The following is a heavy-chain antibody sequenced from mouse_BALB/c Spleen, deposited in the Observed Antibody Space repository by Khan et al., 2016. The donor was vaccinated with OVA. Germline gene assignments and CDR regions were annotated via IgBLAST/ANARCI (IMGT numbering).Heavy chain of an antibody. J-gene: IGHJ1*01. CDR2: IYPGDGNT. Sequence: QVQLQQSGAVLVRPGSSVKISCKASGYVFSSYWMNWVKQGPGQGLEWIGQIYPGDGNTNYNGKFKGKATLTADKSSSTAYMQLSSLTSEDSAVYFCARRWLLGYFDVWGAGTTVTVSS. CDR1: GYVFSSYW. CDR3: ARRWLLGYFDV. D-gene: IGHD2-3*01. V-gene: IGHV1-80*01.